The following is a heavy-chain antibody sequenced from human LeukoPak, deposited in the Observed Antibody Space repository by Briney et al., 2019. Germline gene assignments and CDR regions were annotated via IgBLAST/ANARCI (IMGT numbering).Heavy chain of an antibody. D-gene: IGHD1-26*01. Sequence: GGSLRLSCAVSGITFSNYYMSWVRQAPGRGLVWVANINQVGTETFYVGSVTGRFTVSRDNARNSLYLQMSSLRAEDTAVYYCTLLLLRGPPAWGQGTLVTVSS. CDR1: GITFSNYY. J-gene: IGHJ4*02. CDR2: INQVGTET. V-gene: IGHV3-7*01. CDR3: TLLLLRGPPA.